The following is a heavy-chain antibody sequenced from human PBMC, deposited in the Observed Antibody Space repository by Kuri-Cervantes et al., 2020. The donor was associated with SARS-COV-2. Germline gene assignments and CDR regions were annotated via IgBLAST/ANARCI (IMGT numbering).Heavy chain of an antibody. J-gene: IGHJ3*02. CDR1: GGSFSGYY. V-gene: IGHV4-34*01. CDR3: ARGSNSGIAAADDAFDI. CDR2: INHSGST. D-gene: IGHD6-13*01. Sequence: GSLRLSCAVYGGSFSGYYWSWIRQPPGKGLEWIGEINHSGSTNYNPSLKSRVTISVDTSSKQFSLHLGSVTAADTAVYYCARGSNSGIAAADDAFDIWGHGTMVTVSS.